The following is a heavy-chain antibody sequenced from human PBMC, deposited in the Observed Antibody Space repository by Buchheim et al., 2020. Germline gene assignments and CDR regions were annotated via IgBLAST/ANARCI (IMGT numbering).Heavy chain of an antibody. J-gene: IGHJ3*02. V-gene: IGHV4-39*07. CDR1: GGSISSSSYY. D-gene: IGHD3-22*01. Sequence: QLQLQESGPGLVKPSETLSLTCTVSGGSISSSSYYWGWIRQPPGKGLEWIGSIYYSGSTYYNPSLKSRVTISVDTSKNQFSLKLSSVTAADTAVYYCAIVLYYDSSGYYLDAFDIWGQGT. CDR3: AIVLYYDSSGYYLDAFDI. CDR2: IYYSGST.